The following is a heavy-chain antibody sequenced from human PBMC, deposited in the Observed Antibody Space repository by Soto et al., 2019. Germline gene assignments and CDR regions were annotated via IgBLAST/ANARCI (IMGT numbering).Heavy chain of an antibody. CDR2: ISSSSSYI. V-gene: IGHV3-21*01. CDR3: ARGAGTNIDAFDI. J-gene: IGHJ3*02. Sequence: PGGALRLSCAASGFTFSSYSMNWVRQAPGKGLEWVSSISSSSSYIYYADSVKGRFTISRDNAKNSLYLQMNSLRAEDTAVYYCARGAGTNIDAFDIWGQGTMVTVSS. CDR1: GFTFSSYS. D-gene: IGHD1-1*01.